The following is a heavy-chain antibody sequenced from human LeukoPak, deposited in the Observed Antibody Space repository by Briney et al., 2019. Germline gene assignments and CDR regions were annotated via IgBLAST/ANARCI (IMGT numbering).Heavy chain of an antibody. CDR1: GYTFTGYY. V-gene: IGHV1-2*02. J-gene: IGHJ4*02. Sequence: ATVKVSCKASGYTFTGYYMNWVRQAPGQGLEWMGWINPNSGDTSYAQKFQGRVTMTRDTSISTAYMELSRLRSDDTAVYYCASGERVVTAIPGYYFDYWGQGALVTVSS. D-gene: IGHD2-21*02. CDR2: INPNSGDT. CDR3: ASGERVVTAIPGYYFDY.